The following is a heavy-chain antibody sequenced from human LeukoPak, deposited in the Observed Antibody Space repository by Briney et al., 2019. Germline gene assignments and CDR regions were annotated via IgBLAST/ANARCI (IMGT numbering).Heavy chain of an antibody. CDR2: IYYPGNT. CDR1: GGSISRYY. CDR3: VRMSYGDYEGS. D-gene: IGHD4-17*01. J-gene: IGHJ5*02. Sequence: SETLSLTCTVSGGSISRYYWSWIRQPPGRGLEWIGYIYYPGNTNYNPSLKSRVTISLDTSKNQFSLKLRSVTASDTAVYYCVRMSYGDYEGSWGQGTLVTVSS. V-gene: IGHV4-59*08.